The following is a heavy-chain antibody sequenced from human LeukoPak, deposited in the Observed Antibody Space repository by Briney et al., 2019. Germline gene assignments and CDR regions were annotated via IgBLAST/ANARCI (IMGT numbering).Heavy chain of an antibody. J-gene: IGHJ4*02. V-gene: IGHV3-21*01. CDR2: ISSSSSYI. Sequence: GGSLRLSCAASGFTFSDYSMNWVRQAPGKGLQWVSSISSSSSYIYYADSVKGRFTISRDNAKNSLYLQMSSLRADDTAVYHCANRGYSSDWYIDYWGQGTLVTVSS. CDR3: ANRGYSSDWYIDY. D-gene: IGHD6-19*01. CDR1: GFTFSDYS.